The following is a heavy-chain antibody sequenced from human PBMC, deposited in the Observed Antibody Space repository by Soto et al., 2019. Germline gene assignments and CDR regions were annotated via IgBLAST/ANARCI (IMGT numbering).Heavy chain of an antibody. D-gene: IGHD3-10*01. CDR1: GFTFSSYA. V-gene: IGHV3-30-3*01. CDR3: ARNRVLLWFGDLTPFYFDY. J-gene: IGHJ4*02. CDR2: ISYDGSNK. Sequence: PGGSLRLSCAASGFTFSSYAMHWVRQAPGKGLGWVAVISYDGSNKYYADSVKGRFTISRDNSKNTLYLQMNSLRAEDTAVYYCARNRVLLWFGDLTPFYFDYWGQGTLVTVSS.